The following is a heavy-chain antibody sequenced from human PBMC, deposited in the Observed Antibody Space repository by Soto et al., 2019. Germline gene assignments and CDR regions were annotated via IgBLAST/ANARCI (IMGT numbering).Heavy chain of an antibody. CDR1: GGSFSGYY. D-gene: IGHD3-10*01. Sequence: QVQLQQWGAGLLKPSETLSLTCAVYGGSFSGYYWSWIRQPPGKGLEWIGEINHSGSTNYNPSLKSRVTISVDTSKIQFSLKLSSVTAADTAVYYCARAHRLLWFGELPLDYWGQGTLVNVSS. V-gene: IGHV4-34*01. CDR3: ARAHRLLWFGELPLDY. J-gene: IGHJ4*02. CDR2: INHSGST.